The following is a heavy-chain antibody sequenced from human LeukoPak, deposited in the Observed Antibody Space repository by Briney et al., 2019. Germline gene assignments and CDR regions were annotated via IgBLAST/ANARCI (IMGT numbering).Heavy chain of an antibody. CDR1: GFTFSSYG. CDR3: ATLDIVVEPAARNAFDI. V-gene: IGHV3-30*02. J-gene: IGHJ3*02. CDR2: IRCDGSNK. Sequence: GGSLRLSCAASGFTFSSYGMHWVRQAPGKGLEWVAFIRCDGSNKYYADSVKGRFTISRDNSKNTLYLQMNSLRAEDTAVYYCATLDIVVEPAARNAFDIWGQGTMVTVSS. D-gene: IGHD2-2*03.